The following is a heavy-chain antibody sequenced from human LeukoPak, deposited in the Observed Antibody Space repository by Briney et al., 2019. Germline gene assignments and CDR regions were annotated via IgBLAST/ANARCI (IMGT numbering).Heavy chain of an antibody. CDR1: GGSISSYY. CDR2: IYYSGST. J-gene: IGHJ4*02. CDR3: AREYCSSSCYFDY. D-gene: IGHD2-2*01. V-gene: IGHV4-59*01. Sequence: SETLSLTCTVSGGSISSYYWSWIRQPPGKGLEWIGYIYYSGSTNYNPSLKSRLTISVDTSKNQFSLKLSSVTAADTAVYYCAREYCSSSCYFDYWGRGTLVTVSS.